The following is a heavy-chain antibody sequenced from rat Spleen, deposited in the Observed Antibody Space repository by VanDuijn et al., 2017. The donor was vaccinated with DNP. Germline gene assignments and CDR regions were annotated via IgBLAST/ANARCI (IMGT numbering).Heavy chain of an antibody. D-gene: IGHD1-4*01. Sequence: EVQLVESGGGLVQPGRSLKLSCAVSGITFSDHNMAWVRQAPKTSLEWVATISYDGSDTYYRDSMKGRFTISRDNAKSTLYLQMDSLRYEDTATYYCVGRPPPTRGPFDYWGQGVTVTVSS. J-gene: IGHJ2*01. CDR2: ISYDGSDT. CDR3: VGRPPPTRGPFDY. V-gene: IGHV5-7*01. CDR1: GITFSDHN.